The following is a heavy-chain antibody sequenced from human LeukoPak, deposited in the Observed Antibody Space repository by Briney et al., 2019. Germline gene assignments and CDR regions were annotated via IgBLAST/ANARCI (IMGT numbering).Heavy chain of an antibody. CDR3: ARVPITMVRGVIIKYYFDY. CDR1: GYTLTSYD. D-gene: IGHD3-10*01. V-gene: IGHV1-8*01. Sequence: ASVKVSCKASGYTLTSYDINWVRQAPGQGLEWMGWMNPNSGNTGYAQKFQGRVTMTRNTSISTAYMELSSLRSEDTAVYYCARVPITMVRGVIIKYYFDYWGQGTLVTVSS. CDR2: MNPNSGNT. J-gene: IGHJ4*02.